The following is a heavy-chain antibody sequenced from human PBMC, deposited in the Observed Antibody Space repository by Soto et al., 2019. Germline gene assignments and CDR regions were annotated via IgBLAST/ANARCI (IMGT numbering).Heavy chain of an antibody. CDR3: AKRSSSSTFDY. CDR1: GFILSDRY. Sequence: PGGSLRLSCAASGFILSDRYMDWVRQAPGKGLEWVGRVRNKVNRYSTEYVASVKGRFTISIDDATNSLYLQMNSLRTEDTAVYYCAKRSSSSTFDYWGQGTLVTSPQ. J-gene: IGHJ4*02. D-gene: IGHD6-6*01. V-gene: IGHV3-72*01. CDR2: VRNKVNRYST.